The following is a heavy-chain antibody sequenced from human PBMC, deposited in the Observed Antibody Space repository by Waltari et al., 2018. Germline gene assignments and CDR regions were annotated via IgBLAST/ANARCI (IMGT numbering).Heavy chain of an antibody. V-gene: IGHV4-38-2*01. CDR3: ARHVYTTLDY. J-gene: IGHJ4*02. D-gene: IGHD3-16*01. CDR2: IYHSGST. Sequence: QVQLQESGPGLVKPSETLSLTCAVSGYSISGGYYWGWIRQPPGKGLEWIGNIYHSGSTYYNPHLKSRVTISVDTSKNQFSLKLSSVTAADTAVYYCARHVYTTLDYWGQGTLVTVSS. CDR1: GYSISGGYY.